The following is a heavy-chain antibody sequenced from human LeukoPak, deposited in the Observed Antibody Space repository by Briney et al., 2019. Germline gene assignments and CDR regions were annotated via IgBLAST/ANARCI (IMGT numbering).Heavy chain of an antibody. J-gene: IGHJ4*02. CDR3: ARDPRTVRI. V-gene: IGHV3-11*06. CDR2: ISENSGDT. Sequence: GGSLRLSCVASGFTFSASYMTWVRQPPGKGLEWLSYISENSGDTNYADSVKGRFTVSRDNAKNSLYLQMNSLRVEDTAVYYCARDPRTVRIWGQGTLVTVSS. D-gene: IGHD1-1*01. CDR1: GFTFSASY.